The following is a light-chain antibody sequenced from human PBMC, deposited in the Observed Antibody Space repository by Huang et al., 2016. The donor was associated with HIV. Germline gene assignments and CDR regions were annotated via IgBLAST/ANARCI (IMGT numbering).Light chain of an antibody. Sequence: EVVITQSPAILSVSPGERATLSCRASPNVNTDLAWYKHNPGQAPRLLIGGAFTRATGIPARFSGNGSETEFTLTISSLQSEDFAIYYCQQYNNWPPLTFGGGTKVEIK. CDR2: GAF. CDR1: PNVNTD. CDR3: QQYNNWPPLT. J-gene: IGKJ4*01. V-gene: IGKV3-15*01.